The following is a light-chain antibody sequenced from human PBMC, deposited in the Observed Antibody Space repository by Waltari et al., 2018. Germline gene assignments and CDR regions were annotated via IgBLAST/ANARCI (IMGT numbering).Light chain of an antibody. CDR3: QSYDSSLSGAWV. CDR1: SSNIGAGSD. CDR2: GNN. V-gene: IGLV1-40*01. Sequence: QSVLTPPPSVSGAPGQRVTISCTGSSSNIGAGSDVHWFQQLPGTTPKPLIYGNNNRPSGVPDRFSGSKSGTSASLAISGLQAEDEADYHCQSYDSSLSGAWVFGGGTKLTVL. J-gene: IGLJ3*02.